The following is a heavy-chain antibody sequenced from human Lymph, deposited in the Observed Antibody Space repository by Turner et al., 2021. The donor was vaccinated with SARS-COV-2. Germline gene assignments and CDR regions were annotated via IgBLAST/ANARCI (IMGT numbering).Heavy chain of an antibody. CDR3: ARGRYSGGGMDV. CDR1: GYTFTSYD. D-gene: IGHD1-26*01. CDR2: MNPNSGNT. Sequence: QVQLMQSGAEVKKPGASVKVSCKASGYTFTSYDINWVRQATGQGLEWMGWMNPNSGNTGYAQKFQGRVTMTRNISISTAYMELSTLRSEDTAVYYCARGRYSGGGMDVWGQGTTVTVSS. J-gene: IGHJ6*02. V-gene: IGHV1-8*01.